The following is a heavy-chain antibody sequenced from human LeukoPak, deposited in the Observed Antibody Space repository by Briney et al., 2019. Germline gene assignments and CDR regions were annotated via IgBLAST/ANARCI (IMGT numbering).Heavy chain of an antibody. V-gene: IGHV4-34*01. D-gene: IGHD1-1*01. CDR2: INHSGYP. CDR1: GAPFSNFY. Sequence: SETLSLTCAVSGAPFSNFYWSWIRQYPGKGLEWIGEINHSGYPNYNPSLKSRVTISVDTPKNQFSLKVNSVTAADTAVYYCARQLYGSDYWGQGTLVTVSS. J-gene: IGHJ4*02. CDR3: ARQLYGSDY.